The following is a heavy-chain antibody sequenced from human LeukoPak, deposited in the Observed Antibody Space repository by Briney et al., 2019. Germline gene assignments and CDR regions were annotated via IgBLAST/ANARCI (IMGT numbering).Heavy chain of an antibody. V-gene: IGHV4-39*02. Sequence: SETLSLTCTVSGGSISSSGYYWGWIRQPPGKGLEWIGSIYCSGSTYYNPSLKSRVTISVDTSKNQFSLKLSSVAAADTAVYYCARDPTAAGKGAWFDPWGQGTLVTVSS. CDR2: IYCSGST. J-gene: IGHJ5*02. D-gene: IGHD6-13*01. CDR3: ARDPTAAGKGAWFDP. CDR1: GGSISSSGYY.